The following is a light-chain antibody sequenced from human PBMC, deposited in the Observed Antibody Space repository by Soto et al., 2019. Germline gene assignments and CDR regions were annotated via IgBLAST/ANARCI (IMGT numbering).Light chain of an antibody. J-gene: IGLJ2*01. CDR1: GSDVGGYDF. CDR3: CSFAGTYTVV. CDR2: DVS. V-gene: IGLV2-11*01. Sequence: QSVLTQPRSVSGSPGQSVTISCTGTGSDVGGYDFVSWYQQHPGKAPKLMIYDVSKRPSWVPDRFSGSKSGNTASLTISGLQADDEADYHCCSFAGTYTVVFGGGTKVTVL.